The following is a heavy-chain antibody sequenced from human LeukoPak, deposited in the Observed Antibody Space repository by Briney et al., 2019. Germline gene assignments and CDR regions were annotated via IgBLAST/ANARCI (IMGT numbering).Heavy chain of an antibody. CDR1: GGSISSSSYY. V-gene: IGHV4-39*07. D-gene: IGHD3-16*01. CDR2: IYYSGST. Sequence: SETLSLTCTVSGGSISSSSYYWGWIRQPPGKGLERIGSIYYSGSTYYNPSLKSRVTISVDTSKNQFSLKLSSVTAADTAVYYCARVARVRGLLAPAYTLHFDYWGQGTLVTVSS. CDR3: ARVARVRGLLAPAYTLHFDY. J-gene: IGHJ4*02.